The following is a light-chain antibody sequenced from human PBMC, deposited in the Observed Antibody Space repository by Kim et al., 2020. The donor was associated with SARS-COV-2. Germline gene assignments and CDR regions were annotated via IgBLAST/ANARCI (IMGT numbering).Light chain of an antibody. CDR1: QSRSSSY. CDR2: SAS. J-gene: IGKJ4*01. V-gene: IGKV3-20*01. Sequence: SPGERATLSGRASQSRSSSYLAWYQQKPGQAPRHLIYSASSRATGIPDRFSGSGSGTDFTLTISRLEPEDFAVYYCQQYDSSPITFGGGTKVDIK. CDR3: QQYDSSPIT.